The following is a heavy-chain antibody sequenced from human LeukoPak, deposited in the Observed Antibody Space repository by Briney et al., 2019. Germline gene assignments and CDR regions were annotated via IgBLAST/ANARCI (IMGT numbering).Heavy chain of an antibody. CDR3: TTEAYYYDSGAIKYFDY. CDR2: IKSKTDGGAT. V-gene: IGHV3-15*01. J-gene: IGHJ4*02. CDR1: GFTFSNAW. D-gene: IGHD3-22*01. Sequence: GGSLRLSCAASGFTFSNAWMSWVRQAPGKGLEWGGRIKSKTDGGATHYAAPVKGRFTISRDDSQNTLYLQMNSLKTEDTAVYYCTTEAYYYDSGAIKYFDYWGQGTLVTVSS.